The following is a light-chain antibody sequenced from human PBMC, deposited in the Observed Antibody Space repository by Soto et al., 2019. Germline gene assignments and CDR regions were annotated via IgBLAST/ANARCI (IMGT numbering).Light chain of an antibody. CDR2: GAS. J-gene: IGKJ2*01. V-gene: IGKV3-20*01. CDR1: QSVSSSY. CDR3: HHYRRPPT. Sequence: EIVLTQSPGTLSLSPGERATLSCRASQSVSSSYLAWYQQKPGQAPRLLIYGASSRATGIPDRFSGSGSGTDFTLTISRLEPEDFALYYYHHYRRPPTFGQGTKLEIK.